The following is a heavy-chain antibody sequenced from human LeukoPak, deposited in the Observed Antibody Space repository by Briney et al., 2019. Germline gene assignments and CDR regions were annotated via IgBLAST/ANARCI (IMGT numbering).Heavy chain of an antibody. CDR2: SCPFRSTP. Sequence: PGGSLRLSCVASGFAFSAYCMHWVRHAPGEGLLWVSRSCPFRSTPVYADSVKGRFTISRDDAKNSLHLQMNSLRGEDTAVYYCVRGSAPERGLDYWGQGIRVTVSS. CDR3: VRGSAPERGLDY. J-gene: IGHJ4*02. D-gene: IGHD6-25*01. V-gene: IGHV3-74*01. CDR1: GFAFSAYC.